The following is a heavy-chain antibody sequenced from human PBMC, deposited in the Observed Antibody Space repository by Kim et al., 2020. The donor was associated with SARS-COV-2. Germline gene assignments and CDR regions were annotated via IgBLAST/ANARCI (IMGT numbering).Heavy chain of an antibody. J-gene: IGHJ4*02. D-gene: IGHD4-17*01. CDR2: T. CDR3: ARQDYGDKR. V-gene: IGHV3-23*01. Sequence: TYYANSWKGRSTISRDNSNNMLYLQMNSLSAEDTAVYYCARQDYGDKRWGQGTLVTVSS.